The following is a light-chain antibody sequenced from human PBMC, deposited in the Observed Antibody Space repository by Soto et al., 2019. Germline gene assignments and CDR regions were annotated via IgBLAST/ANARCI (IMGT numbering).Light chain of an antibody. Sequence: EILMTQWPATLSVSPGEGLTLSCRASQSISRTLAWYQQRPGQAPRLLIYGASSRATGVPARFSGSGSGTEFTLTISSLQSEDFAVYYCQQYNDWPLTFGGGTKVDI. J-gene: IGKJ4*01. V-gene: IGKV3-15*01. CDR3: QQYNDWPLT. CDR1: QSISRT. CDR2: GAS.